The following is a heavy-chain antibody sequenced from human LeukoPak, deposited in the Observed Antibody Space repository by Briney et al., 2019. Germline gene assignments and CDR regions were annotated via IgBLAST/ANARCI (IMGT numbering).Heavy chain of an antibody. CDR2: ISNNGGYA. J-gene: IGHJ4*02. D-gene: IGHD2-15*01. CDR1: GFTFSSSA. V-gene: IGHV3-23*01. CDR3: AKQLGYCSDGSCYFPY. Sequence: GGSPRLSCAASGFTFSSSAMSWVRQAPGKGLEWVSAISNNGGYAYYADSVQGRFAISRDNSKSTLCLQMNSLRAEDTAVYYCAKQLGYCSDGSCYFPYWGQGTLVTVSS.